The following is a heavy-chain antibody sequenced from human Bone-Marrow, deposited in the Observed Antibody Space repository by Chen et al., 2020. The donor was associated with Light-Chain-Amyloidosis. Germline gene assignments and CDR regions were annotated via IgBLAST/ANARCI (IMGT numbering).Heavy chain of an antibody. J-gene: IGHJ4*02. CDR1: GSTFPNYW. V-gene: IGHV5-51*01. CDR3: AGRGDGYNFDY. Sequence: EEQQQHAGPVEKNPGESLKISCKGAGSTFPNYWIGWVRQMPGEGLEWMGVIFPDDSDARYSPSFEGQVTISADKSITTAYLQWRSLKASDTAMYYCAGRGDGYNFDYWGQGTLVTVSS. D-gene: IGHD5-12*01. CDR2: IFPDDSDA.